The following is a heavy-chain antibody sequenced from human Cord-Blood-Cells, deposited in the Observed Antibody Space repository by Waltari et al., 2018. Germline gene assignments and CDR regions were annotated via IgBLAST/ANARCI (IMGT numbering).Heavy chain of an antibody. CDR2: IIPIFGTA. Sequence: QVQLVQSGAGVKKPGSSVKVSWKASGGIFSSYAISWLRPAPGQGLEWMGGIIPIFGTANYAQKFQGRVTITADESTSTAYMELSSLRSEDTAVYYCARNRDSAAQLFFDPWGQGTLVTVSS. J-gene: IGHJ5*02. CDR1: GGIFSSYA. CDR3: ARNRDSAAQLFFDP. V-gene: IGHV1-69*01. D-gene: IGHD6-13*01.